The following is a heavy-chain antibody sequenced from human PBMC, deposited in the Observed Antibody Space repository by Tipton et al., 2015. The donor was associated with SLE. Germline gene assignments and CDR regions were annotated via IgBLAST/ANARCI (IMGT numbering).Heavy chain of an antibody. CDR3: ARGLTQSPDY. Sequence: TLSLTCTVSGVSIRTPTYYWGWIRQPPGKGLEWIGTISHSGNTYSHTSLESRVTISVDTSQNQFSLKLSSMTAADTAVYYCARGLTQSPDYWGQGTLVTVSS. CDR2: ISHSGNT. CDR1: GVSIRTPTYY. V-gene: IGHV4-39*07. D-gene: IGHD2-15*01. J-gene: IGHJ4*02.